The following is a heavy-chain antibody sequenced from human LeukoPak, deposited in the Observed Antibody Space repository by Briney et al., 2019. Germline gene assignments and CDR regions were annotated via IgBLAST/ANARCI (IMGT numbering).Heavy chain of an antibody. V-gene: IGHV4-39*07. CDR3: ASNKLMGYSSGWYSD. Sequence: PSETLSLTCTVSVGSISSSSYYWGWIRQPPGKGLEWIGSFYYSGSTYYNPSLKSRVTISVDTSKNQLSLKLSSVTAADTAVYYCASNKLMGYSSGWYSDWGQGTLVTVSS. CDR1: VGSISSSSYY. D-gene: IGHD6-19*01. J-gene: IGHJ4*02. CDR2: FYYSGST.